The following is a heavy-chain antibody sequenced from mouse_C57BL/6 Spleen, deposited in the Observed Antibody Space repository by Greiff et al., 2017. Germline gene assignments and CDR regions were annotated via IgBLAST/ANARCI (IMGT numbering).Heavy chain of an antibody. CDR1: GYTFTSYW. CDR3: GKRDRGRGFGY. D-gene: IGHD2-14*01. CDR2: IDPNSGGT. J-gene: IGHJ2*01. Sequence: VQLQQPGAELVKPGASVKLSCKASGYTFTSYWMHWVKQRPGRGLEWIGRIDPNSGGTKYNEKFKSKATLTVDKPSSAAYMQRSRLTSEDSAYYYGGKRDRGRGFGYWGQGTTVTVSS. V-gene: IGHV1-72*01.